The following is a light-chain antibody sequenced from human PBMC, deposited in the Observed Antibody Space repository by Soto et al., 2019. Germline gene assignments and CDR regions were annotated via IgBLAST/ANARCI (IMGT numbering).Light chain of an antibody. J-gene: IGKJ5*01. CDR2: GAY. CDR1: QSLSDT. Sequence: EIVMTQSPANLAVRPGVRANLSCRASQSLSDTLAWYQQRPGQAPRLLIYGAYNRATGVPDRFSGRGSGTEFTLTIRRLQSEDFAVYYCQQSTNWPPNTLGTGPRLELK. V-gene: IGKV3-15*01. CDR3: QQSTNWPPNT.